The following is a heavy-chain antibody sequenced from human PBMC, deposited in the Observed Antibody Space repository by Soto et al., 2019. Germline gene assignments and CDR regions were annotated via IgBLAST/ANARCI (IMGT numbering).Heavy chain of an antibody. CDR1: VFTFNSFA. CDR3: AKDDAPHLTYCGGDCQVVFDY. V-gene: IGHV3-23*01. CDR2: LSGSGSST. D-gene: IGHD2-21*02. Sequence: WWSLRLSCAASVFTFNSFAMSWFRQAPGKGLEWVSALSGSGSSTYYADSVKGRFTISRDNSKNTLYMQMNSLRAEDTAVYYCAKDDAPHLTYCGGDCQVVFDYWGQGTLVTVSS. J-gene: IGHJ4*02.